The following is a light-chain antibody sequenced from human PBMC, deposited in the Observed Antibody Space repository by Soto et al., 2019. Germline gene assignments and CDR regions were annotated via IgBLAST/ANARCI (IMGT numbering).Light chain of an antibody. Sequence: IVMTQSPLSLPVTPGEPASISCRSSQSLLHSNGYNYLDWYLQKPGQSPQLLIYLGSNRASGVPDRFSGSGSGTDFTLTISRVEAEDVGVYYCMQARQSPNTFGGGTKVEIK. V-gene: IGKV2-28*01. CDR2: LGS. CDR3: MQARQSPNT. CDR1: QSLLHSNGYNY. J-gene: IGKJ4*01.